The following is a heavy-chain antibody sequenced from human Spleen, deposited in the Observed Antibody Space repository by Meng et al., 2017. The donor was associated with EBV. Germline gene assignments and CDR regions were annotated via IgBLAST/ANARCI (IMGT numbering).Heavy chain of an antibody. Sequence: QVQVGQSGAEVKKPRSAVKVSCKVSGGIFRSHAISWVRQAPGQGLEWMGGIIAIFGSANYAQRFQGRVTISADDSTSTVYMELSSLRSEDTAVYFCARHFGYTFGSGFDYWGQGALVTVSS. CDR1: GGIFRSHA. D-gene: IGHD5-18*01. V-gene: IGHV1-69*01. CDR2: IIAIFGSA. J-gene: IGHJ4*02. CDR3: ARHFGYTFGSGFDY.